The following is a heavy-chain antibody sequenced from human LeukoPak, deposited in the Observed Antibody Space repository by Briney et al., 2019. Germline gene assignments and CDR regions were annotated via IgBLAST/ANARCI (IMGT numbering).Heavy chain of an antibody. D-gene: IGHD6-13*01. CDR1: GFTFSSYG. Sequence: GGSLRLSCAASGFTFSSYGMHWVRQAPGKGLEWVAVISYDGSNKYYADSVKGRFTISRDNSKNTLYLQMNSLRAEDTAVYYCAASWYGHRFDYWGQGTLVTVSS. CDR3: AASWYGHRFDY. V-gene: IGHV3-30*03. J-gene: IGHJ4*02. CDR2: ISYDGSNK.